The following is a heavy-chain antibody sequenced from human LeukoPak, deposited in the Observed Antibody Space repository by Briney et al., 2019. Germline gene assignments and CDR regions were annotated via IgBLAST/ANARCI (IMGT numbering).Heavy chain of an antibody. J-gene: IGHJ4*02. CDR2: INPSGGNT. CDR1: GYTFTSYY. Sequence: ASVKVSCKASGYTFTSYYMHWVRQAPGQGLEWMGIINPSGGNTGYAQKFQGRVTMTRNISTSTAYMELSSLRSEDTAVYYCARGSRSGDYWGQGTQVTVSS. V-gene: IGHV1-46*01. D-gene: IGHD3-10*01. CDR3: ARGSRSGDY.